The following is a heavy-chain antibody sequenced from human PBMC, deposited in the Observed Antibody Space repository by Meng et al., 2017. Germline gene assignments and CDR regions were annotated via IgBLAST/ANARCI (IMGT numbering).Heavy chain of an antibody. J-gene: IGHJ2*01. V-gene: IGHV3-7*01. Sequence: EVLLVESGGGLVHPGGALRSSCEASGFTFSGYWMSWVRQAPGKVLEWVANIKQDGSEKYYVDSVKGRFTISRDNAKNSLYLQMNSLRAEDTAVYYCAREGVIYWYFDLWGRGTLVTVSS. CDR2: IKQDGSEK. CDR3: AREGVIYWYFDL. D-gene: IGHD3-10*01. CDR1: GFTFSGYW.